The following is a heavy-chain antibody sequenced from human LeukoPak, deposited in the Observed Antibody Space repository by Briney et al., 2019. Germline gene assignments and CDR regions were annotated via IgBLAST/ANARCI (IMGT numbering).Heavy chain of an antibody. Sequence: ASVNVSCKASGYTFTGYYMNWVRQAPGQGREGMGGIIPSFGTANYAHKFQGRVTITADESTSTAYMALSSLRSEDTAVYYCAGRGTSSGLKVPRIYYMDVWGKGTTVTISS. V-gene: IGHV1-69*13. CDR2: IIPSFGTA. D-gene: IGHD3-22*01. J-gene: IGHJ6*03. CDR3: AGRGTSSGLKVPRIYYMDV. CDR1: GYTFTGYY.